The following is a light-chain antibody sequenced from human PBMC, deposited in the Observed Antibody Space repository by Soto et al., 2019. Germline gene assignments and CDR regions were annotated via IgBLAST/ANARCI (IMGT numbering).Light chain of an antibody. CDR3: SSYTSSSTLEPV. J-gene: IGLJ1*01. CDR2: DVS. CDR1: SSEVGGYNY. V-gene: IGLV2-14*01. Sequence: QSVLTQPAFLSGSPGQSITISCTGTSSEVGGYNYVSWYQQHPGKAPKLMIYDVSNRPSGVSNCFSGSKSGNTASLTISGLQAEDEADYYCSSYTSSSTLEPVFGTGTKVTVL.